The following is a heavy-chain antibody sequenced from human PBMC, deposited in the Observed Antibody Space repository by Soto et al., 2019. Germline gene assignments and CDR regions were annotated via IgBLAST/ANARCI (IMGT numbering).Heavy chain of an antibody. J-gene: IGHJ3*02. CDR3: ARDNSGSYLMWAFDI. V-gene: IGHV3-21*01. CDR2: ISSSSSYI. D-gene: IGHD1-26*01. Sequence: GGSLRLSCVASGFTFSSYSMNWVRQAPGKGLEWVSSISSSSSYIYYADSVKGRFTISRDNAKNSLYLQMNSLRAEDTAVYYCARDNSGSYLMWAFDIWGQGTMVTVSS. CDR1: GFTFSSYS.